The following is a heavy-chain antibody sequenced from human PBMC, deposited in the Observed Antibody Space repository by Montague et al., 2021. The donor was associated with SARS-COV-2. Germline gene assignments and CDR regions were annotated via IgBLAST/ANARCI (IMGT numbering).Heavy chain of an antibody. CDR3: ARSHYDILTGYYTVFDY. CDR2: IDWDDDK. Sequence: PALVKPTQTLTLTCTFSGFSLSTSGMCVSWIRQPPGKALEWLAPIDWDDDKYYSTSLKTRLTISMDTSKNQVVLTMTNMDPVDTATYYCARSHYDILTGYYTVFDYWGQGTLVTVSS. V-gene: IGHV2-70*01. J-gene: IGHJ4*02. D-gene: IGHD3-9*01. CDR1: GFSLSTSGMC.